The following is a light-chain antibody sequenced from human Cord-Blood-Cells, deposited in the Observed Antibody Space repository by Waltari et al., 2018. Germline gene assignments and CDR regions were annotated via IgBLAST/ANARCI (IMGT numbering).Light chain of an antibody. V-gene: IGLV1-47*01. CDR1: SSNIGSNY. J-gene: IGLJ3*02. CDR2: RNK. Sequence: QSVLTQPPSASGTPGQRVTISCSGSSSNIGSNYVYWYQQLPGTAPQLLIYRNKQRPAGVPDRFSGSKSGTSASLAISGLRSEDEADYYCAAWDDSRSGWVFGGGTKLTVL. CDR3: AAWDDSRSGWV.